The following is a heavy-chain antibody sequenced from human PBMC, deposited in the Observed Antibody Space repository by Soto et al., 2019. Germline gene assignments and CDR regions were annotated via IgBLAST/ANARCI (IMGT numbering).Heavy chain of an antibody. CDR1: GGSISSYY. Sequence: SETLSLTCTVSGGSISSYYWSWIRQPPGKGLEWIGYIYYSGSTNYNPSLKSRVTISVDTPKNQFSLKLNSMTAADTAVYYCARHNYGSGSTYFDYWGQGTPVTVSS. J-gene: IGHJ4*02. V-gene: IGHV4-59*08. D-gene: IGHD3-10*01. CDR2: IYYSGST. CDR3: ARHNYGSGSTYFDY.